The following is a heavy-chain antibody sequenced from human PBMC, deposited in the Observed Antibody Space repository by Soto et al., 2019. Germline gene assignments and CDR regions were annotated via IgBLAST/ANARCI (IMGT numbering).Heavy chain of an antibody. CDR3: ARSVYVRGDNYHFDY. J-gene: IGHJ4*02. CDR2: IYYTGST. CDR1: GGSISSGDYY. D-gene: IGHD1-1*01. Sequence: SETLSLTCTVSGGSISSGDYYWSWIRQPPGKGLEWIGYIYYTGSTFYNPSLKSRITISVDTSRSQFSLKLRSVSAADTAVYYCARSVYVRGDNYHFDYWGQGVLVTVSS. V-gene: IGHV4-30-4*02.